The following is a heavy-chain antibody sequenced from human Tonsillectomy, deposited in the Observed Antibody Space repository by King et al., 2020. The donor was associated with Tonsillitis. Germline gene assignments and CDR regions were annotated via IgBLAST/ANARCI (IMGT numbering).Heavy chain of an antibody. D-gene: IGHD1-26*01. J-gene: IGHJ6*02. V-gene: IGHV4-39*07. CDR3: ARLRVGATRYYYHGMDV. CDR2: ISYSGTT. Sequence: QLQESGPGLVKPSETLSLTCNVSGGSLKSTSSYWGWIRQPPGKGLEWIGTISYSGTTYYNSSFKSRVTISLDTSKNYFSLRLSSVAAADTAVYYCARLRVGATRYYYHGMDVWGQGTTISVS. CDR1: GGSLKSTSSY.